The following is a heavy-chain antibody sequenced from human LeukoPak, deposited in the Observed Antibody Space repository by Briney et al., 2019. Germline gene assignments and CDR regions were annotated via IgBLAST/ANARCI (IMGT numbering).Heavy chain of an antibody. CDR1: XGTXXXXX. CDR3: ARGDWFDP. J-gene: IGHJ5*02. CDR2: IFPIFGTA. Sequence: SVKVSCEASXGTXXXXXXXWVRQAPGXGLEWMGGIFPIFGTANYAQKFQGRVTITAGESTSTAYMELSSLRSEDTAVYYCARGDWFDPWGQGTLVTVSS. V-gene: IGHV1-69*13.